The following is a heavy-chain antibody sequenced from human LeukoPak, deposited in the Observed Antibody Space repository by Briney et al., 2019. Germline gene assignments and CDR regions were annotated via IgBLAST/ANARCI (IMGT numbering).Heavy chain of an antibody. V-gene: IGHV4-39*01. CDR3: ARQHWSDYYYYMDV. Sequence: SETLSLTCTVSGGSISSSSYYWGWIRQPPGKGLEWIGSIYYSGSTYYNPSLKSRVTISVDTSKNQFSLKLSSVTAADTAVYHCARQHWSDYYYYMDVWGKGTTVTVSS. J-gene: IGHJ6*03. CDR1: GGSISSSSYY. CDR2: IYYSGST. D-gene: IGHD2-8*02.